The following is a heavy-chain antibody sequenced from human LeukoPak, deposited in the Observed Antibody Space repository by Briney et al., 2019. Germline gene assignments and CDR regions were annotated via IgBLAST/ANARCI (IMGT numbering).Heavy chain of an antibody. D-gene: IGHD2/OR15-2a*01. CDR1: GFTFSSYA. J-gene: IGHJ4*02. CDR2: ISGSGGST. Sequence: GGSLRLSCAASGFTFSSYAMSWVRQAPGKGLERVSAISGSGGSTYFADSVKGRFIISRDNSENMLSLQMNSLRAEDTAVYYCAKGGTRSTTYYWGQGTLVTVSS. V-gene: IGHV3-23*01. CDR3: AKGGTRSTTYY.